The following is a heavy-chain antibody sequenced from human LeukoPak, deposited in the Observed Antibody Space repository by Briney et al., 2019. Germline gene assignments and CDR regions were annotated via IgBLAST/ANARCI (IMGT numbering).Heavy chain of an antibody. Sequence: TGGSLRLSCAASGFTFSYYSMNWVRQAPGKGLEWVSSISSSSGYIYYADSVKGRFTISRDNAKNSLYLQMNSLRAEDTAVYYCARGGRTTAELIDYWGQGTLVTVSS. CDR3: ARGGRTTAELIDY. D-gene: IGHD4-17*01. V-gene: IGHV3-21*01. CDR2: ISSSSGYI. CDR1: GFTFSYYS. J-gene: IGHJ4*02.